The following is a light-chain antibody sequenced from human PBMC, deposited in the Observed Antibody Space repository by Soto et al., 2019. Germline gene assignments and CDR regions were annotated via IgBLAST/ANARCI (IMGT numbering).Light chain of an antibody. CDR3: QSYDSGLSGRL. CDR2: ENT. Sequence: QSALTQPPSVSGAPGQRVTISCTGSSSNIGAVFDVHWYQQVPGTAPKLLIYENTKRPSGVPDRFSGSKSGTSASLAITGLRAEDEADYYCQSYDSGLSGRLFGGATKLTVL. CDR1: SSNIGAVFD. J-gene: IGLJ2*01. V-gene: IGLV1-40*01.